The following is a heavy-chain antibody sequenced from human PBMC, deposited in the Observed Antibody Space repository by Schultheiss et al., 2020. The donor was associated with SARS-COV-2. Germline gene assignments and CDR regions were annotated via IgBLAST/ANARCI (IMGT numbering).Heavy chain of an antibody. CDR1: GFSFTSTW. Sequence: GGSLRLSCAASGFSFTSTWMNWVRQGPGKGLEWVGRIKSKTDGGTTDYAAPVKGRFTISRDDSKNTLYLQMNSLKTEDTAVYYCTTTYYYGSGSYYYYYGMDVWGQGTTVTVSS. CDR2: IKSKTDGGTT. V-gene: IGHV3-15*07. CDR3: TTTYYYGSGSYYYYYGMDV. J-gene: IGHJ6*02. D-gene: IGHD3-10*01.